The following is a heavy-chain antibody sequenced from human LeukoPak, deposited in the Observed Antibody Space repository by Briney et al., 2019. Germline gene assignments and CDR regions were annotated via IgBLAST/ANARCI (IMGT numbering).Heavy chain of an antibody. Sequence: ASVKVSCKASGYTLTSYGISWVRQAPGQGLEWMGWISAYNGNTNYAQKLQGRVTMTTDTSTSTAYMELSRLRSDDTAVYYCARASYDSSDYEYFQHWGQGTLVTVSS. CDR2: ISAYNGNT. D-gene: IGHD3-22*01. J-gene: IGHJ1*01. CDR1: GYTLTSYG. CDR3: ARASYDSSDYEYFQH. V-gene: IGHV1-18*01.